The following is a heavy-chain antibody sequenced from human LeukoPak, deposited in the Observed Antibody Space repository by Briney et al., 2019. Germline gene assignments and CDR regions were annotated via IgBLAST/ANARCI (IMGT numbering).Heavy chain of an antibody. CDR2: ISDSTT. D-gene: IGHD2-21*01. CDR3: AKGGGYWCWAS. V-gene: IGHV3-23*01. CDR1: GFSFSNYA. J-gene: IGHJ5*02. Sequence: GGSLRLSRAASGFSFSNYAMSWVRQAPGKGLEWVSVISDSTTYYADSVKGRFTISRDNSRNTLYLQMNSLRAEDTAVYYCAKGGGYWCWASWGQGTLVTVSS.